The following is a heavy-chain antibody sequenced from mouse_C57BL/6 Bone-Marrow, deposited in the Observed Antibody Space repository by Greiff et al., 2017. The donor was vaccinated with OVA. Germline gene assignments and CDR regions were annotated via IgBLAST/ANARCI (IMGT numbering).Heavy chain of an antibody. J-gene: IGHJ1*03. Sequence: VQLQQPGAELVMPGASVKLSCKASGYTFTSYWMHWVKQRPGQGLEWIGEIDPSDSYTNYNQKFKGKSTLTVDKSSSTAYMQLSGLTSEDSAVYYCARGGTTVVATRYFDVWGTGTTVTVSS. CDR1: GYTFTSYW. V-gene: IGHV1-69*01. CDR2: IDPSDSYT. CDR3: ARGGTTVVATRYFDV. D-gene: IGHD1-1*01.